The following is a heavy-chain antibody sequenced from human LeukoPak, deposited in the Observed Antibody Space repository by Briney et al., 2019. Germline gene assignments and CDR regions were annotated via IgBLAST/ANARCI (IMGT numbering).Heavy chain of an antibody. CDR2: IWYDGSNK. CDR3: ARSHRAA. V-gene: IGHV3-33*08. D-gene: IGHD2-15*01. CDR1: GFTFSSYA. J-gene: IGHJ4*02. Sequence: GGSLRLSCAASGFTFSSYAMSWVRQAPGKGLEWVAVIWYDGSNKYYADSVKGRFTISRDNSKNTLYLQMNSLRAEDTAVYYCARSHRAAWGQGTLVTVSS.